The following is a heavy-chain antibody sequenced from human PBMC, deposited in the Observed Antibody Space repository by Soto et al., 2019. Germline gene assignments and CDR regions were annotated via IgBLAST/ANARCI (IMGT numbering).Heavy chain of an antibody. CDR3: ARDTHSSVYCSGGSCYSFWFDP. J-gene: IGHJ5*02. D-gene: IGHD2-15*01. Sequence: KTSETLSLTCTVSGGSISSGGYYWSWIRQHPGKGLEWIGYIYYSGSTYYNPSLKSRVTISVDTSKNQFSLKLSSVTAADTAVYYCARDTHSSVYCSGGSCYSFWFDPWGQGTQVTAPQ. V-gene: IGHV4-31*03. CDR1: GGSISSGGYY. CDR2: IYYSGST.